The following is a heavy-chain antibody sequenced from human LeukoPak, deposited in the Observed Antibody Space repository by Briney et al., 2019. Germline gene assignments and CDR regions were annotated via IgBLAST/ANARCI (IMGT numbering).Heavy chain of an antibody. J-gene: IGHJ4*02. V-gene: IGHV3-23*01. CDR2: VTGGGGGT. CDR3: AKGYMIRGGITTHFDY. D-gene: IGHD3-10*01. Sequence: GGSLRLSCAASGFTFSSYAMSWVRQAPGKGLEWVATVTGGGGGTYYADSVKGRFTISRDNSKNTLYLQMNSLRAEDTAIYYCAKGYMIRGGITTHFDYWGQGTLVTVFS. CDR1: GFTFSSYA.